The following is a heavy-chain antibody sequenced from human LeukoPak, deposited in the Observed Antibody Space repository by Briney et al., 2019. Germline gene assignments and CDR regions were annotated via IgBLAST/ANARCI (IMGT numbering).Heavy chain of an antibody. CDR1: VDSISNYY. CDR2: IYYTGST. CDR3: AARRAYYFDY. Sequence: SETLSLTCTVSVDSISNYYWSWIRQPPGKGLEWIGYIYYTGSTNYNPSFKSRVTISADTSKNQFSLKLSSVTAADTAVYYCAARRAYYFDYWGQGTLVTVSS. J-gene: IGHJ4*02. V-gene: IGHV4-59*01.